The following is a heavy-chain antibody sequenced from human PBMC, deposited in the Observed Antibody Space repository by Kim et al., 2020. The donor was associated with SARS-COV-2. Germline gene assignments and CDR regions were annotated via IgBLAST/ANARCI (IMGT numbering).Heavy chain of an antibody. CDR1: GFIFSDHY. J-gene: IGHJ1*01. V-gene: IGHV3-72*01. CDR2: TRDKANSYTT. Sequence: GGSLRLSCAVSGFIFSDHYMDWVRQAPGKGLEWVGRTRDKANSYTTEYAASVRGRFTISRDDSRNSLYLQMKSLKTEDTAVYYCTRLVRDAAPGAFWGQG. D-gene: IGHD1-26*01. CDR3: TRLVRDAAPGAF.